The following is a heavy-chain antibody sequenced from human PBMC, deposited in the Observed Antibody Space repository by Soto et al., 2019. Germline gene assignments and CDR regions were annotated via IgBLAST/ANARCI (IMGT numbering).Heavy chain of an antibody. J-gene: IGHJ4*02. CDR2: LSGNSRNI. CDR3: AKSSTVSWGVFDY. D-gene: IGHD6-13*01. CDR1: GFTFSSYA. Sequence: EVQLLESGGGLVQPGGSLRLSCAASGFTFSSYAMTWVRQAPGKGLEWVSALSGNSRNIFLADSVKGRFTISRDNSKNTVYLPMNSLRAEDTAMYYCAKSSTVSWGVFDYWGQGALITVSS. V-gene: IGHV3-23*01.